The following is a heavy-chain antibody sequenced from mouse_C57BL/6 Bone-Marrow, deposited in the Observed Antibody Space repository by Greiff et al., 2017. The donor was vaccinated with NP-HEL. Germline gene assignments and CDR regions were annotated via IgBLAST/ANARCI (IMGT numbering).Heavy chain of an antibody. CDR1: GFTFTDYY. CDR3: ARYEGGTAWFAY. D-gene: IGHD4-1*01. J-gene: IGHJ3*01. V-gene: IGHV7-3*01. Sequence: EVKLMESGGGLVQPGGSLSLSCAASGFTFTDYYMSWVRQPPGKALEWLGFIRNKANGYTTEYSASVKGRFTISRDNSQSILYLQMNALRAEDSATYYCARYEGGTAWFAYWGQGTLVTVSA. CDR2: IRNKANGYTT.